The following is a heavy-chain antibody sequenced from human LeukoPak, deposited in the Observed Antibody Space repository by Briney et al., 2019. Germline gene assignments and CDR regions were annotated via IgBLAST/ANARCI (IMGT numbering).Heavy chain of an antibody. V-gene: IGHV4-59*01. J-gene: IGHJ4*02. CDR1: GGSMSSYY. CDR3: ARALYYYGSGSQSLHYFDY. CDR2: IYYSGST. Sequence: SETLSLTCTVSGGSMSSYYWSWIRQPPGKGLEWIGYIYYSGSTNYNPSLKSRVTISVDTSKNQFTLKLSSVTAADTAVYYCARALYYYGSGSQSLHYFDYWGQGTLVTVSS. D-gene: IGHD3-10*01.